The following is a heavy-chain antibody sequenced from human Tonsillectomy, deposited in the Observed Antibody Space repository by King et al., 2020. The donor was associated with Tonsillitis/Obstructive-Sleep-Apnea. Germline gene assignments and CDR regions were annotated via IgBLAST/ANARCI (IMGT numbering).Heavy chain of an antibody. J-gene: IGHJ3*02. CDR1: GFTFGDYA. CDR3: ARGACSYAFDM. D-gene: IGHD1-26*01. CDR2: IRSKAYGGTT. Sequence: VQLVESGGGLVQPGRSLRLSCTASGFTFGDYAMSWVRQAPGKGLEWVGFIRSKAYGGTTEYAASVKGRFTISRYDSKRIANMQLKSLKTEDKAVYYWARGACSYAFDMWGQGTLVTVSS. V-gene: IGHV3-49*04.